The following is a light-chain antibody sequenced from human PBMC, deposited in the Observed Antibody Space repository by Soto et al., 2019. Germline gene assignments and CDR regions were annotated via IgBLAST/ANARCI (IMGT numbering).Light chain of an antibody. Sequence: QSALTQPASVSGSPGQSITISCTGTSSDVGGYNYVSWYQQYPGKVPKLMIHEVSNRPSGVSSRFSGSKSGDTASLTISGLQPEDEADYYCSSYTSCSTLVFGTGTKVTVL. V-gene: IGLV2-14*01. J-gene: IGLJ1*01. CDR3: SSYTSCSTLV. CDR2: EVS. CDR1: SSDVGGYNY.